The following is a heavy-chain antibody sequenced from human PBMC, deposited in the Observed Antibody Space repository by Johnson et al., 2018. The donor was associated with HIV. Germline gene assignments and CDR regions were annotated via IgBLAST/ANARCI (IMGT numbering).Heavy chain of an antibody. V-gene: IGHV3-13*01. CDR2: IGTAGDT. CDR1: GFTFSSYD. J-gene: IGHJ3*02. D-gene: IGHD5-12*01. Sequence: VQLVESGGDLVQPGGSLRLSCAASGFTFSSYDMHWVRQATGKGLEWVSAIGTAGDTYYPGSVKGRFTISRDNSKNTLYLQMNSLRAEDTAVYYCARDPSPSSYRAFDIWGQGTMVTVSS. CDR3: ARDPSPSSYRAFDI.